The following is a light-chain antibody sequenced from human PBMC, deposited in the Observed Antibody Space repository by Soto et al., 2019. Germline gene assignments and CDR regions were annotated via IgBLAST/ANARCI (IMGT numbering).Light chain of an antibody. Sequence: ENVLAQSPGILSLSPGERATLSCRAGQTVGTDYVAWYQQKPGQAPRLLIYGASNRATGIPDRFSGTGSGTDFTLTISSLEPDDFAVYQCNQYGDSPWTFGQGTKVDIK. J-gene: IGKJ1*01. CDR2: GAS. V-gene: IGKV3-20*01. CDR3: NQYGDSPWT. CDR1: QTVGTDY.